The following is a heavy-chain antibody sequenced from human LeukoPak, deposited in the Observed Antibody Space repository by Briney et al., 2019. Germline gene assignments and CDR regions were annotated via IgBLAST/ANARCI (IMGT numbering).Heavy chain of an antibody. J-gene: IGHJ4*02. V-gene: IGHV3-49*04. CDR3: GAGLYYFDY. D-gene: IGHD6-19*01. CDR2: IRSKAYGGTT. Sequence: GGSLRLSCTASGFTFGDYAMSWVRQAPGKGLEWVGFIRSKAYGGTTEYAASVKGRFTISRDDPKSIAYLQMNSLKAEDTAVYYCGAGLYYFDYWGQGTLVTVSS. CDR1: GFTFGDYA.